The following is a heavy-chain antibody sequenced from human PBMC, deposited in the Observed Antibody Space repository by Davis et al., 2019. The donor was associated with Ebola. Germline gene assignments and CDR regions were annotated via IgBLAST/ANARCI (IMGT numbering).Heavy chain of an antibody. J-gene: IGHJ4*02. D-gene: IGHD6-6*01. Sequence: SETLSLTCTVSDGSIIKGGYYWTWIRQYPGKGLEWIGDIYNNGNTSYNPSLKSRVTLLLDTSKNQFALELNSVTAADTAMYYCARAPYRISLLESWGQGLLVTVSS. V-gene: IGHV4-31*03. CDR2: IYNNGNT. CDR3: ARAPYRISLLES. CDR1: DGSIIKGGYY.